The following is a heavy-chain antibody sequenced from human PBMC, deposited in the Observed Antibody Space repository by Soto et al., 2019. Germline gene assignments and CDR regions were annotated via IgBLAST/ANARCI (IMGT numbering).Heavy chain of an antibody. CDR1: GGSFSGYY. Sequence: SATLSLTCAVYGGSFSGYYWSWIRQPPGKGLEWIGEINHSGSTNYNPSLKSRVTISVDTSKNQFSLKLSSVTAADTAVYYCASLRSTSLRNYYYYYMDVWGKGTTVTVSS. V-gene: IGHV4-34*01. CDR2: INHSGST. D-gene: IGHD2-2*01. J-gene: IGHJ6*03. CDR3: ASLRSTSLRNYYYYYMDV.